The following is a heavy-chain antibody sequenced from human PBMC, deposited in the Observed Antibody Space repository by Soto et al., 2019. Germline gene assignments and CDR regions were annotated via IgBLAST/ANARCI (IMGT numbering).Heavy chain of an antibody. V-gene: IGHV1-2*04. J-gene: IGHJ5*02. Sequence: QVHLVQSGAEVKKPGASVKVSCKASGYTFTRSYIHWVRQAPGHGLEWMGWINPSSGATNYAQKFQGWGTKTRDTSSSTDYMEQNRLRSDDTAVQYCGRDQVTGSNRFDTWGQGTQVTVSS. CDR3: GRDQVTGSNRFDT. D-gene: IGHD2-21*02. CDR2: INPSSGAT. CDR1: GYTFTRSY.